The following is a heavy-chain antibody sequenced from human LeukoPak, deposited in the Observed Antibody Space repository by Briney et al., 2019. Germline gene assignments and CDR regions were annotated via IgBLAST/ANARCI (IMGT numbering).Heavy chain of an antibody. CDR1: GGTFSSYA. J-gene: IGHJ1*01. Sequence: ASVKVSCKASGGTFSSYAISWVRQAPGQGLEWMGGIIPIFGTANYAQKFQGRVTITADESTSTAYMELSSLRSEDTAVYYCARGETPGIAAADAEYFQHWGQGTLVTVSS. CDR2: IIPIFGTA. CDR3: ARGETPGIAAADAEYFQH. D-gene: IGHD6-13*01. V-gene: IGHV1-69*13.